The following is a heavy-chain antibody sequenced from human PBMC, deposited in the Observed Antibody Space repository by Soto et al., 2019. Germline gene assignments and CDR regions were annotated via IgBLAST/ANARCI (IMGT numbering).Heavy chain of an antibody. D-gene: IGHD3-3*01. V-gene: IGHV3-7*01. J-gene: IGHJ4*02. CDR2: IEPQGMEK. CDR3: AREIERLLGY. Sequence: PGGSLRLSCAASGFTFNTYWMTWVRKAPGKGPEWVASIEPQGMEKHYVDSVKGRFTISRDNSKNTLYLQMNSLRAEDTAVYYCAREIERLLGYWGQGTLVTVSS. CDR1: GFTFNTYW.